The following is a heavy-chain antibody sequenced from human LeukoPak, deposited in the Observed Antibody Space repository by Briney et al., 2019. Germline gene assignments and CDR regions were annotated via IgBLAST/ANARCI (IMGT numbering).Heavy chain of an antibody. J-gene: IGHJ6*03. V-gene: IGHV7-4-1*02. D-gene: IGHD5-18*01. CDR2: INTNTGNP. CDR1: GYTFTSYA. CDR3: ARSGRAMEEYYYYYYMDV. Sequence: GASVKVSCKASGYTFTSYAMNWVRQAPGQGLEWMGWINTNTGNPTYAQAFTGRFVFSLDTSVSTAYLQISSLKAEDTAVYYCARSGRAMEEYYYYYYMDVWGKGTTVTVSS.